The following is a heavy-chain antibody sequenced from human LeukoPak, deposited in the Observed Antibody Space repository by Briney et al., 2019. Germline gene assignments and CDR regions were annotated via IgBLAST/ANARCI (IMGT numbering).Heavy chain of an antibody. J-gene: IGHJ4*02. CDR1: GYSISSGDY. CDR3: ARAVLY. CDR2: IYHSGTT. Sequence: SETLSLTCTVSGYSISSGDYWGWIRRPPGKGLEWIGSIYHSGTTYYNPSLKGRVTISVDTSKNQFSLKLTSVTAADTAVYYCARAVLYWSPGTLVTVSS. V-gene: IGHV4-38-2*02. D-gene: IGHD3-10*01.